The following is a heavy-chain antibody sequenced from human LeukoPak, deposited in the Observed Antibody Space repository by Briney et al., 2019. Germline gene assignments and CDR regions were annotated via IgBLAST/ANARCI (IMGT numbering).Heavy chain of an antibody. V-gene: IGHV4-34*01. CDR3: ARHEFGSSSAAFDT. J-gene: IGHJ3*02. CDR2: INHSGDT. CDR1: GGSFSGYF. Sequence: SETLSLTCAVHGGSFSGYFWSWIRQPPGKGLEYIGEINHSGDTTYNPSLKTRVTISVDTSKNQFSLNMISVTAADTAVYYCARHEFGSSSAAFDTWGQGTVVIVSS. D-gene: IGHD6-6*01.